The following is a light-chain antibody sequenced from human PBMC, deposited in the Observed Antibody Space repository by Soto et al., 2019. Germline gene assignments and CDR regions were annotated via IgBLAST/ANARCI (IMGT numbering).Light chain of an antibody. J-gene: IGLJ2*01. CDR2: ADN. CDR1: SSDVGGYNF. V-gene: IGLV2-14*01. CDR3: CSYTVSTTLVL. Sequence: QSALTQPASVSGSPGQSITISCTGTSSDVGGYNFVSWYQQHPGKAPKLIIYADNNRPSGVSGRFSASKSGNTASLTISGLQDEEEADYYCCSYTVSTTLVLFGSGTKLTVL.